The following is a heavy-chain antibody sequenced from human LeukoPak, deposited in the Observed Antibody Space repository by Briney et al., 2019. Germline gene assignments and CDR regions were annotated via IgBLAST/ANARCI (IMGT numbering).Heavy chain of an antibody. Sequence: GGSLRLSCAASGFTFSSYAMHSVRHAPGKGLEWVAVISYDGSNKYYADSVKGRFTISRDNSKNTLYLQMNSLRAEDTAVYYCARARCSGGSCYSPYSYYYYGMDVWGKGTTVTVSS. CDR3: ARARCSGGSCYSPYSYYYYGMDV. J-gene: IGHJ6*04. CDR1: GFTFSSYA. CDR2: ISYDGSNK. V-gene: IGHV3-30*04. D-gene: IGHD2-15*01.